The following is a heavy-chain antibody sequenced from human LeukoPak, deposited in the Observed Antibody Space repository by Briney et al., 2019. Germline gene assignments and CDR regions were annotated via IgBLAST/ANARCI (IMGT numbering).Heavy chain of an antibody. Sequence: GGSLKLSCAASGFTFSSYSMSWVRQAPGKGLEWVSYISSSSSTIYYADSVKGRFTISRDNAKNSLYLQMNSLRDEDTAVYYCARGYCSSTSCDNPGGMDVWGQGTTVTVSS. V-gene: IGHV3-48*02. J-gene: IGHJ6*02. CDR2: ISSSSSTI. CDR1: GFTFSSYS. D-gene: IGHD2-2*01. CDR3: ARGYCSSTSCDNPGGMDV.